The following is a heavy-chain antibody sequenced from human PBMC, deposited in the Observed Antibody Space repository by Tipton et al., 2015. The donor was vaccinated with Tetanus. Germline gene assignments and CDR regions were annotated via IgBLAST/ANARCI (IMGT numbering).Heavy chain of an antibody. D-gene: IGHD3-22*01. J-gene: IGHJ3*02. Sequence: QLVQSGAEVKKPGESLKISCKGSGYSFTSYWIGWVRQMPGKGLEWMGIIYPGDSDTRYSPSFQGQVTISADKSISTAYLQWISLKASDTAMYYCARRPASSGYYFLNDAFDIWGQGTMVTVSS. CDR2: IYPGDSDT. CDR1: GYSFTSYW. CDR3: ARRPASSGYYFLNDAFDI. V-gene: IGHV5-51*01.